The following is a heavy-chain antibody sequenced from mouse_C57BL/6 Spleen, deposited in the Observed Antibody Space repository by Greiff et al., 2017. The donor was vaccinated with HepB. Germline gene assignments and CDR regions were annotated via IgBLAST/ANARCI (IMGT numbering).Heavy chain of an antibody. D-gene: IGHD1-1*01. V-gene: IGHV5-4*01. Sequence: DVMLVESGGGLVKPGGSLKLSCAASGFTFSSYAMSWVRQTPEKRLEWVATISDGGSYTYYPDNVKGRFTISRDNAKNNLYLQMSHLKSEDTAMYYCARDRHYYGSSYWYFDVWGTGTTVTVSS. CDR1: GFTFSSYA. CDR2: ISDGGSYT. CDR3: ARDRHYYGSSYWYFDV. J-gene: IGHJ1*03.